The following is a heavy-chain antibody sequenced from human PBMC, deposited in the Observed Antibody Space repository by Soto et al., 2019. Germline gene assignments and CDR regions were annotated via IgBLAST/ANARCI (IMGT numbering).Heavy chain of an antibody. Sequence: QVQLVQSGAEVRTPGASVKVSCKASGYTFTSYDINWVRQATGQGPEWMGWMNPDSGNTGYVQKFKGRVTMTRNPAISPAYMELSSLRSEDTAVYYCARSVGGSNVNFDYWGQGTLVTVSS. CDR3: ARSVGGSNVNFDY. CDR1: GYTFTSYD. V-gene: IGHV1-8*01. D-gene: IGHD3-10*01. CDR2: MNPDSGNT. J-gene: IGHJ4*02.